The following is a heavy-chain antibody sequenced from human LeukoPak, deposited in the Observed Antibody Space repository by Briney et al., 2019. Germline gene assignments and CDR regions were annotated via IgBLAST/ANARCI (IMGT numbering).Heavy chain of an antibody. CDR3: ARSSSGGSCFDS. CDR2: IYSSGST. D-gene: IGHD2-15*01. CDR1: GGSIRSSTYY. J-gene: IGHJ4*02. V-gene: IGHV4-39*01. Sequence: SETLSLTCTVPGGSIRSSTYYWGWIRQPPGKGLEWIGSIYSSGSTYYNPSLKSPVTVSVDTSKNQFSLNLSSVTAADTAVYYCARSSSGGSCFDSWGQGTLVTVSS.